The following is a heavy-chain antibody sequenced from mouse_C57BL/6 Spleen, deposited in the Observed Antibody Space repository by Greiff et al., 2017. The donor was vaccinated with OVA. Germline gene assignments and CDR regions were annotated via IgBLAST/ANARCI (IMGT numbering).Heavy chain of an antibody. V-gene: IGHV1-5*01. D-gene: IGHD1-1*01. J-gene: IGHJ4*01. Sequence: EVQLQQSGTVLARPGASVKMSCKTSGYTFTSYWMHWVKQRPGQGLEWIGAIYPGNSDTSYNQKFKGKAKLTAVTSASTAYMELSSLTNEDSAVYYCTRTVVGPYYAMDYWGQGTSVTVSS. CDR2: IYPGNSDT. CDR1: GYTFTSYW. CDR3: TRTVVGPYYAMDY.